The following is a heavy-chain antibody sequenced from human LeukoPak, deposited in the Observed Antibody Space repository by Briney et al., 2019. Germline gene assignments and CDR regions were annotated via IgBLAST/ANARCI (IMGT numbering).Heavy chain of an antibody. CDR1: GFIFSRYW. CDR2: INNDGSIT. CDR3: TRVQAGRAGLMDV. D-gene: IGHD6-13*01. V-gene: IGHV3-74*01. J-gene: IGHJ6*02. Sequence: PGGSLRLSCAASGFIFSRYWMHWVRQVPGKELVWVSRINNDGSITNSADSVKGRFTTSRDNAKNTLYLQMNSLRAEDTALYYCTRVQAGRAGLMDVWGRGTTVTVSS.